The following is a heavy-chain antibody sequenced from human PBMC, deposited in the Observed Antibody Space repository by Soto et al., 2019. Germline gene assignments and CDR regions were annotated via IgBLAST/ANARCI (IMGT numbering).Heavy chain of an antibody. CDR3: ARDRDYSHTDADIDY. Sequence: QVQLMQSGAEVRRPGTSMRISCTTSGYNFNTYGSIWVRQAPGQGLEWMGWISGYNGYTKYAQNFEDRVTLSTDPSTSTAFLELRKLRSGVTALYFCARDRDYSHTDADIDYWGQGTLVTVSS. D-gene: IGHD3-16*01. CDR2: ISGYNGYT. J-gene: IGHJ4*02. V-gene: IGHV1-18*01. CDR1: GYNFNTYG.